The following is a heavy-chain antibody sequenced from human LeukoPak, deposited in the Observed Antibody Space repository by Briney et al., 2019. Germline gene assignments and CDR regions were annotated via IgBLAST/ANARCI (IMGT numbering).Heavy chain of an antibody. CDR1: GGSISRYY. CDR3: VRETVAAWDGHYGMDV. CDR2: IYYSGST. D-gene: IGHD6-19*01. V-gene: IGHV4-59*12. J-gene: IGHJ6*02. Sequence: SETLSLTCTVSGGSISRYYWSWIRQPPGKGLEWIGYIYYSGSTNYNPSLKSRVTISVDTSKNQFSLKLSSVTAADTAVYYCVRETVAAWDGHYGMDVWGQGTTVTVSS.